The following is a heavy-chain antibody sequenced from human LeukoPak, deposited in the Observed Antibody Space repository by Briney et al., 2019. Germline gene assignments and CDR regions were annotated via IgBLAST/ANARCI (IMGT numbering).Heavy chain of an antibody. D-gene: IGHD5-18*01. CDR2: INPNSGGT. CDR1: GYTFTGYY. CDR3: ARAIRVFRGYSYGVPYFDY. J-gene: IGHJ4*02. Sequence: ASVKVSCKASGYTFTGYYMHWVRQAPGQGLEWMGWINPNSGGTNYAQKFQGRVTMTRDTSISTAYMELSRLRSDDTAVYYCARAIRVFRGYSYGVPYFDYWGQGTLVTVSS. V-gene: IGHV1-2*02.